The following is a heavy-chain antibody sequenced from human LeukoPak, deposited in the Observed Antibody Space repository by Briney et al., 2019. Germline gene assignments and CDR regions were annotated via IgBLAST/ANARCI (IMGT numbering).Heavy chain of an antibody. Sequence: SETLSLTCAAYGGSFSGYYWSWIRQPPGKGLEWIGEINHSGSTNYNPSLKSRVTISVDTSKNQFSLKLSSVTAADTAVYYCARATPYSSSWYVDYFDYWGQGTLVTVSS. CDR3: ARATPYSSSWYVDYFDY. D-gene: IGHD6-13*01. CDR1: GGSFSGYY. CDR2: INHSGST. J-gene: IGHJ4*02. V-gene: IGHV4-34*01.